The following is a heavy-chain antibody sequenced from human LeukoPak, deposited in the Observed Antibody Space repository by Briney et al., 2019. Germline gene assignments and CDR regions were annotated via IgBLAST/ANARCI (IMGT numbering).Heavy chain of an antibody. CDR2: IIPILGIA. CDR1: GGTFSSNT. V-gene: IGHV1-69*04. CDR3: ARDRKFLEWLFPFDY. D-gene: IGHD3-3*01. Sequence: EASVKVSCKASGGTFSSNTISWVRQAPGQGLEWMGRIIPILGIANYAQKFQGRVTITADKSTSTAYMELSSLRSEDTAVYYCARDRKFLEWLFPFDYWGQGTLVTVSS. J-gene: IGHJ4*02.